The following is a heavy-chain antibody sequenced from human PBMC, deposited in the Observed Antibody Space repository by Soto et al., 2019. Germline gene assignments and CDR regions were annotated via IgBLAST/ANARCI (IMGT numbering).Heavy chain of an antibody. CDR3: AKQTYSSSLYSYGMDV. CDR2: ISYDGSNK. Sequence: SLRLSCAASGFTFSTYAMHWVRQAPGKGLEWVAVISYDGSNKYYADSVKGRFTVSRDNSKNTLYLQMNSLRAEDTAVYYCAKQTYSSSLYSYGMDVWGQGTTVTVSS. V-gene: IGHV3-30*18. CDR1: GFTFSTYA. J-gene: IGHJ6*02. D-gene: IGHD6-6*01.